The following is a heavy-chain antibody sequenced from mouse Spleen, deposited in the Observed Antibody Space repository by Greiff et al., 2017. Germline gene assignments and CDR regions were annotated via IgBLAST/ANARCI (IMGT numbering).Heavy chain of an antibody. Sequence: QVQLQQSGAELARPGASVKMSCKASGYTFTSYTMHWVKQRPGQGLEWIGYINPSSGYTKYNQKFKDKATLTADKSSSTAYMQLSSLTSEDSAVYYCARDLWGSRFAYWGQGTLVTVSA. CDR3: ARDLWGSRFAY. J-gene: IGHJ3*01. V-gene: IGHV1-4*01. CDR1: GYTFTSYT. CDR2: INPSSGYT.